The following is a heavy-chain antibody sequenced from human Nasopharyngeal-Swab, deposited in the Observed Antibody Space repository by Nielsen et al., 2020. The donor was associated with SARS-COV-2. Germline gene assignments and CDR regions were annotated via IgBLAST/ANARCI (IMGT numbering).Heavy chain of an antibody. Sequence: GGSLRLSCAASGFTFSSYGMHWVRQAPGKGLEWAAVIWYDGSNKYYADSVKGRFTISRDNSKNTLYLQMNSLRAEDTAVYYCARDLGATLDVWGQGTLVTVSS. J-gene: IGHJ4*02. CDR1: GFTFSSYG. V-gene: IGHV3-33*01. CDR3: ARDLGATLDV. CDR2: IWYDGSNK. D-gene: IGHD1-26*01.